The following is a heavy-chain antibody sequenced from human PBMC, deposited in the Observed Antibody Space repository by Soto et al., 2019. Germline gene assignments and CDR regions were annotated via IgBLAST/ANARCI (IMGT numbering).Heavy chain of an antibody. V-gene: IGHV1-69*02. CDR2: IIPILGIA. CDR1: GYTFTSYY. CDR3: ATTRGNCSGGSCYPRGNYYYYMDV. J-gene: IGHJ6*03. D-gene: IGHD2-15*01. Sequence: SVKVSCTASGYTFTSYYMHWVRQAPGQGLEWMGRIIPILGIANYAQKFQGRVTITADKSTSTAYMELSSLRSEDTAVYYCATTRGNCSGGSCYPRGNYYYYMDVWGKGTTVTVS.